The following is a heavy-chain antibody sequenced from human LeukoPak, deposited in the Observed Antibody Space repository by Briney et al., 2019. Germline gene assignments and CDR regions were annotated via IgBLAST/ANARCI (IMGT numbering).Heavy chain of an antibody. CDR1: GYTFTSYA. CDR2: INAGNGNT. D-gene: IGHD6-13*01. V-gene: IGHV1-3*01. J-gene: IGHJ4*02. Sequence: GASVKVSCKASGYTFTSYAMHWVRQAPGQRLEWMGWINAGNGNTKYSQKFQGRVTITRDTSASTAYMELSSLRSEDTAVYYCATPGDGQQPVPAYWGQGTLVTVSS. CDR3: ATPGDGQQPVPAY.